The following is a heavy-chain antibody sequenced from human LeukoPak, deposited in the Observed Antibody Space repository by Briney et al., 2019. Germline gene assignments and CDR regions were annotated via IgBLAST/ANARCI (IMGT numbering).Heavy chain of an antibody. D-gene: IGHD2-2*01. Sequence: ASVKVSCKVSGYTLTELSMHWVRQAPGKGLEWMGGFDPEDGETIYAQKFQGRVTITADESTSTAYMELSSLRSEDTAVYYCARGWDIVVVPAALYYYYGMDVWGQGTTVTVSS. J-gene: IGHJ6*02. CDR3: ARGWDIVVVPAALYYYYGMDV. V-gene: IGHV1-24*01. CDR1: GYTLTELS. CDR2: FDPEDGET.